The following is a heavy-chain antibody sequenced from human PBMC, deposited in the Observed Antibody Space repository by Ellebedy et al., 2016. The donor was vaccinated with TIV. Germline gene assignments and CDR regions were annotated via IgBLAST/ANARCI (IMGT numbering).Heavy chain of an antibody. D-gene: IGHD1-1*01. V-gene: IGHV3-7*01. J-gene: IGHJ4*02. CDR1: GFTFSNYW. CDR3: ARDRIGDNWYTTFDY. CDR2: INQDGSEI. Sequence: GGSLRLXXAASGFTFSNYWMTWVRQAPGKGLEWVANINQDGSEIYYVDSVKGRFTISRDNAKNSLYLQMNSLTAEDTALYYCARDRIGDNWYTTFDYWGQGTLVTVSS.